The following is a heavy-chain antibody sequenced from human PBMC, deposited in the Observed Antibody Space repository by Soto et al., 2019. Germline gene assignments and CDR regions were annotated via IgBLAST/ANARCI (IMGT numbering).Heavy chain of an antibody. CDR3: AKDLGASYDV. J-gene: IGHJ6*02. CDR2: ISGSGGST. Sequence: EVQLLESGGGLVQPGGPLRLSCSASGFTFSSYAMSWVRQAPWKGLEWVSAISGSGGSTYYADSVKGRFTISRDNSKNTLYLQMNSLRAEDTAVDYCAKDLGASYDVWGQGTTVTVSS. V-gene: IGHV3-23*01. CDR1: GFTFSSYA.